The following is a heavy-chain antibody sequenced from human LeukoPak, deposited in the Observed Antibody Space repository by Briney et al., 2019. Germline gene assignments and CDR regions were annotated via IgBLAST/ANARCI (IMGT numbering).Heavy chain of an antibody. V-gene: IGHV3-23*01. CDR3: TKDGYESTSYFTSDY. D-gene: IGHD2-2*01. Sequence: GSLRLSCAASGFTFSNYAMSWVRQAPGKGLEWVSSLRPSGGSSYYADSVKGRFTISRDDSQNTLYLQLNGLRAEDTAIYYCTKDGYESTSYFTSDYWGQGTLVTVSS. CDR2: LRPSGGSS. CDR1: GFTFSNYA. J-gene: IGHJ4*02.